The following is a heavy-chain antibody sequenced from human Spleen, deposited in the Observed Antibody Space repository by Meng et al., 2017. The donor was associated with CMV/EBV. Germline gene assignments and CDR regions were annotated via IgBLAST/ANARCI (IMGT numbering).Heavy chain of an antibody. J-gene: IGHJ6*02. CDR3: ARLGYFYYTLDV. CDR1: GGSINSYY. CDR2: IYYSGST. V-gene: IGHV4-59*01. Sequence: SETLSLTCNVSGGSINSYYWSWIRQPPGKGLEWIGYIYYSGSTYYNSSLKSRITISVDRSRSQFSLKVSSVTAADTAAYYCARLGYFYYTLDVWGRGTTVTVSS.